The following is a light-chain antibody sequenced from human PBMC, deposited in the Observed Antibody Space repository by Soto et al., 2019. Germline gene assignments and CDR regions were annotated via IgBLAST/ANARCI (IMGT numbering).Light chain of an antibody. CDR3: QTWGTGIGV. J-gene: IGLJ3*02. CDR2: LNSDGSH. V-gene: IGLV4-69*01. Sequence: QLLLTQSPSASASLGASGKLTFTLSSGHSSYTIAWHQQQPEKGPRYLMKLNSDGSHSKGDGIPDRFSGSSSGAERYLTISSLQSEDEADYYCQTWGTGIGVFGGGTKLTVL. CDR1: SGHSSYT.